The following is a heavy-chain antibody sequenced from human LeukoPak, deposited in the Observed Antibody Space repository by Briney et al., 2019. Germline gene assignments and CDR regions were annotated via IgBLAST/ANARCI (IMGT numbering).Heavy chain of an antibody. CDR3: AHSPWGYEAFDI. CDR1: GFSLSTSGVG. Sequence: SGPTLVNPTQTLTLTCSFSGFSLSTSGVGVGWIRQPPGKALQWLALIYWNDDTRYSPSLKSRLTITKDTSKNQVVLTMTNMDPVDTGTYSCAHSPWGYEAFDIWGQGTMVTVSS. J-gene: IGHJ3*02. CDR2: IYWNDDT. D-gene: IGHD7-27*01. V-gene: IGHV2-5*01.